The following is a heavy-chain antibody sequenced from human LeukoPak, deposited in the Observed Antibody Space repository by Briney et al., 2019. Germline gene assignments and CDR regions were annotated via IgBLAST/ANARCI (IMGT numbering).Heavy chain of an antibody. D-gene: IGHD3-10*01. CDR2: IDWDDDK. V-gene: IGHV2-70*11. CDR3: ARIIHPRGPFDY. J-gene: IGHJ4*02. CDR1: GFSLSTSGMC. Sequence: SGPALVKPTQTLTLTCTFSGFSLSTSGMCVSWIRQPPGKALEWLARIDWDDDKYYSASLKTRLTISKDTSKNQVVLTMTNMDPVDTATYYCARIIHPRGPFDYWSQGTLVTVSS.